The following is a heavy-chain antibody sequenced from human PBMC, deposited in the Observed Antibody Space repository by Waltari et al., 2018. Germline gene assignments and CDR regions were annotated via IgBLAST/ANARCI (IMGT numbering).Heavy chain of an antibody. CDR3: ARQSGRIYGHFDP. Sequence: QMHLQESGPGLVKQSETLSLTCTVSGGSIRSGTHYWAWIRQPPGQGLELIGISYLTGTTYYMPALKGRVSISLDTSKNQFSLRFDSVTATDTATYFCARQSGRIYGHFDPWGPGTLVTVSS. CDR2: SYLTGTT. J-gene: IGHJ5*02. CDR1: GGSIRSGTHY. V-gene: IGHV4-39*01. D-gene: IGHD3-10*01.